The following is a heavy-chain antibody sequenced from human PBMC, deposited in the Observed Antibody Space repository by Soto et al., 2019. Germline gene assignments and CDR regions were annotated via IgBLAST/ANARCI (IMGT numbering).Heavy chain of an antibody. CDR2: IGGSGGNT. V-gene: IGHV3-23*01. CDR1: GFTFSSYA. Sequence: EVQLLESGEGLVQPGGSLKLSCAASGFTFSSYAMSWVRQAPGKGLEWVSGIGGSGGNTYYADSVKGRFTISRDNSKNTLFLQMNSLRAEDTAEYYCARVVRYFDTPYGTDVWGQGTTVTVSS. J-gene: IGHJ6*02. CDR3: ARVVRYFDTPYGTDV. D-gene: IGHD3-9*01.